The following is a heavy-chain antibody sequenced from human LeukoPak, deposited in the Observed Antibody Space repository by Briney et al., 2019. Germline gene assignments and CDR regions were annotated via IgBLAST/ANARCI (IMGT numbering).Heavy chain of an antibody. J-gene: IGHJ4*02. D-gene: IGHD2-15*01. Sequence: GASVKVSCKASGYTFTNYYIHWVRQAPGQGLEWMGIIKLGGSTTTYTQKIQYTQKFQDRVTMTWDTSTSTAYMDLSSLRSEDAAVYYCAKGHIVVVVAAQVGIDYWGQGTLVTVSS. CDR1: GYTFTNYY. V-gene: IGHV1-46*01. CDR3: AKGHIVVVVAAQVGIDY. CDR2: IKLGGSTT.